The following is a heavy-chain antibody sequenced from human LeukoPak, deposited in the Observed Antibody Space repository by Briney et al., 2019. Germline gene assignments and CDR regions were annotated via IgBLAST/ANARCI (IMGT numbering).Heavy chain of an antibody. D-gene: IGHD2-2*01. CDR2: IWYDGSNK. CDR1: GFTFSSYG. CDR3: ARDRNLFVVVPAARGYGMDV. Sequence: GGSLRLSCAASGFTFSSYGMHWVRQAPGKGLEWVAVIWYDGSNKYYADSVKGRFTISRDNSKNTLYLQMNSLRAEDTAVYYCARDRNLFVVVPAARGYGMDVWGQGTTVTVSS. V-gene: IGHV3-33*08. J-gene: IGHJ6*02.